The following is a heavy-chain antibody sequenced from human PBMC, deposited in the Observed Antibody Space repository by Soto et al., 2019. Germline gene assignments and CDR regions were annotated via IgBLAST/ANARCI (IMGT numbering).Heavy chain of an antibody. CDR2: IYYSGST. J-gene: IGHJ4*02. CDR3: ARDSDYGDPLDY. CDR1: GGSISSGGYY. Sequence: SETLSLTCTVSGGSISSGGYYWSWIRQHPGKGLEWIGYIYYSGSTYYNPSLKSRVTISVDTSKNQFSLKLSSVTAADTAVYYCARDSDYGDPLDYWGQGTLVTVSS. V-gene: IGHV4-31*03. D-gene: IGHD4-17*01.